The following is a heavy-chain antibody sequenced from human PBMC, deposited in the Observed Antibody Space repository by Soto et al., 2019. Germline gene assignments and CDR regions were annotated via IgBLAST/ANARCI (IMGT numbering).Heavy chain of an antibody. J-gene: IGHJ4*02. CDR2: MYPGDSDT. CDR3: ARLPRDCNKTSCYYADH. CDR1: GYDFNTNW. Sequence: GESLKISCRGSGYDFNTNWYGWVRQLPGRGLEWVGIMYPGDSDTRYNPSLQGHVTLSVDVTVSTAFLQWRSLETSDTGMYFCARLPRDCNKTSCYYADHWGQGTQVTVSS. D-gene: IGHD3-3*01. V-gene: IGHV5-51*01.